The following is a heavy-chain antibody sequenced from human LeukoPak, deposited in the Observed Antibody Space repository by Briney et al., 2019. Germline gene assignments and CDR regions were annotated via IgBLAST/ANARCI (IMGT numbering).Heavy chain of an antibody. D-gene: IGHD5-18*01. CDR1: GFTFSDYY. J-gene: IGHJ5*02. V-gene: IGHV3-11*04. CDR2: IGDSGSTI. Sequence: GGSLRLSCAASGFTFSDYYMAWMRQAPGKGLEWASYIGDSGSTIFYADSVKGRFTISRGDAKNSLYLQMNSLRAEDTAVYYCARERRGYSYGSRTHDWFDPWGQGTLVTVSS. CDR3: ARERRGYSYGSRTHDWFDP.